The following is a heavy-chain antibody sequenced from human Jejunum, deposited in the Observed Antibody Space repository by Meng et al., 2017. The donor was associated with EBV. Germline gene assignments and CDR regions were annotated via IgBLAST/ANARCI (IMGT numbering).Heavy chain of an antibody. D-gene: IGHD3-10*01. Sequence: EAPQVESGGAVVQPGGSLRLSFSAFGFTFSRYWMPWVRQAPGKGLVWVSRLNEDGGITTYADSVKGRFTISRDNAKNTLYLQMNSLRVEDTGVYFCSRDLVGADDDWGQGTLVTVSS. V-gene: IGHV3-74*01. CDR2: LNEDGGIT. CDR3: SRDLVGADDD. CDR1: GFTFSRYW. J-gene: IGHJ4*02.